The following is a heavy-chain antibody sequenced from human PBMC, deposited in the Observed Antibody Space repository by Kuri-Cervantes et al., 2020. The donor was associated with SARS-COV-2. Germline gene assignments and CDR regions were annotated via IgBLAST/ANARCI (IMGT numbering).Heavy chain of an antibody. V-gene: IGHV5-51*01. Sequence: KVSCKGSGYSFTSYWIGWVRQMPGKGLEWMGIIYPGDSDTRYSPSFQGQVTIPADKSISTAYLQWSSLKASDTAMYYCATGLVVPAAMRDYWGQGTLVTVSS. CDR2: IYPGDSDT. D-gene: IGHD2-2*01. CDR1: GYSFTSYW. J-gene: IGHJ4*02. CDR3: ATGLVVPAAMRDY.